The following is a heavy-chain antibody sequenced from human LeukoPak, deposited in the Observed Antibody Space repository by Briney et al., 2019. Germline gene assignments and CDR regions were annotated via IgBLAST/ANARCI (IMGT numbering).Heavy chain of an antibody. CDR2: IYYSGST. Sequence: SETLSLTCTVSSGSVNSGSYYWNWIRQPPGKGLEWIGYIYYSGSTNYNSSLKRRVTISVDTSKNQSSLKLNSVTAADTAMYYCATRKYGDFPFDYWGQGILVTVSS. CDR1: SGSVNSGSYY. V-gene: IGHV4-61*01. D-gene: IGHD4-17*01. J-gene: IGHJ4*02. CDR3: ATRKYGDFPFDY.